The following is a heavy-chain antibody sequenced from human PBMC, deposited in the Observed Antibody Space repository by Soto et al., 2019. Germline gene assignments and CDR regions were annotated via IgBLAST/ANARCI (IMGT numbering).Heavy chain of an antibody. J-gene: IGHJ4*02. D-gene: IGHD3-22*01. CDR2: IIPILGIA. CDR3: ARDPGRKVVVNTKGDY. V-gene: IGHV1-69*08. Sequence: QVQLVQSGAEVKKPGSSVKVSCKASGGTFSSYTISWVRQAPGQGLEWMGRIIPILGIANYAQKFQGRVTIPADKSTSTAYMELSSLRSEDTAVYYCARDPGRKVVVNTKGDYWGQGTLVTVSS. CDR1: GGTFSSYT.